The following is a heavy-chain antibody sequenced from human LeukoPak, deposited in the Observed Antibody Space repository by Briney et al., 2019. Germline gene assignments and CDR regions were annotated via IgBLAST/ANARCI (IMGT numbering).Heavy chain of an antibody. CDR3: VRGYSFGPYGMDV. CDR1: GFTFSSYG. V-gene: IGHV3-64D*06. CDR2: ISDSGGNK. J-gene: IGHJ6*02. D-gene: IGHD2-15*01. Sequence: GGSLRLSCSASGFTFSSYGMHWVRQAPGKGLEYVSAISDSGGNKYYADSVKGRFTISRDNSKNTLYLQMSSLKAKDTAVYVCVRGYSFGPYGMDVWGQGTTVTVSS.